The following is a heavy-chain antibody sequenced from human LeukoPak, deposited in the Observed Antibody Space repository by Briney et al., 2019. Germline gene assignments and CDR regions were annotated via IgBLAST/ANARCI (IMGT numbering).Heavy chain of an antibody. CDR1: GYTFTSYY. V-gene: IGHV1-46*01. J-gene: IGHJ3*02. CDR3: ARGSSRSPRDAFYI. Sequence: ASVKVSCKASGYTFTSYYMHGVRQAPGQGLEWMGIISPSGASTTYAQNFQGRVTMTRDMSTSTLYMELSSLKSEDTAVYYCARGSSRSPRDAFYIWGQGTMVTVSS. CDR2: ISPSGAST.